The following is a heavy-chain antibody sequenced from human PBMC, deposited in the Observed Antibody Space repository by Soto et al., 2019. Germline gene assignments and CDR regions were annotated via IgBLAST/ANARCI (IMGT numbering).Heavy chain of an antibody. D-gene: IGHD2-15*01. CDR3: AKRQRYCSGSTCFVFED. CDR2: IYWNDDK. Sequence: PTLVNPTETLTLTCAFSGFSLRTSQVGLCWIRQPPGKALEWLALIYWNDDKVYRPSLQNRVTITKDTSKKQVVLTMTNMDPVDTATYSCAKRQRYCSGSTCFVFEDWGQAIQVTVSS. CDR1: GFSLRTSQVG. V-gene: IGHV2-5*01. J-gene: IGHJ4*02.